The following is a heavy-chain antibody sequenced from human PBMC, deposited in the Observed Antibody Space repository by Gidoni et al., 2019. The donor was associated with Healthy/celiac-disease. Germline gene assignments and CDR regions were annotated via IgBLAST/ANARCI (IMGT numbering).Heavy chain of an antibody. CDR1: GFTFSDYY. V-gene: IGHV3-11*01. D-gene: IGHD6-6*01. J-gene: IGHJ6*02. CDR2: ISSSGSTI. CDR3: ARDFRIAARPGGYYYGMDV. Sequence: QVQLVESGGGLVKPGGSLRLSCAASGFTFSDYYLSWIRQAPGKGLELVSYISSSGSTIYYADSVKGRFTISRENAKNSLYLQMNSLRAEDTAVYYCARDFRIAARPGGYYYGMDVWGQGTTVTVSS.